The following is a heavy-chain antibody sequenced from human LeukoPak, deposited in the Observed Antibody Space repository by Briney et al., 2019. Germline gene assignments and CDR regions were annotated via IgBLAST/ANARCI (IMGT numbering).Heavy chain of an antibody. J-gene: IGHJ4*02. V-gene: IGHV1-18*01. CDR3: ARVRQQLDYYYFDY. D-gene: IGHD6-13*01. CDR2: ISAYNGNT. CDR1: GYTFTSYG. Sequence: ASVKVSCKASGYTFTSYGISWVRQAPGQGLEWMGWISAYNGNTNYAQKLQGRVTMTTDTSTSTAYMELRSLRSDDTAVYYCARVRQQLDYYYFDYWGQGTLVPVSS.